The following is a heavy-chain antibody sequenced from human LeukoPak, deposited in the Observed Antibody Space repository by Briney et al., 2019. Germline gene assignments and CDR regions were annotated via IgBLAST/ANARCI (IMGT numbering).Heavy chain of an antibody. V-gene: IGHV3-30*02. CDR1: GFTISSYG. J-gene: IGHJ4*02. CDR2: IRYDGSNK. Sequence: GGSLRLSCAASGFTISSYGMHWVRQAPGKGLEWVAFIRYDGSNKYYGDSVKGRFTISRDNSKNTLYLQMNSLRAEDTSVYYCAKDTHIGYGDPSALYDYWGQGTLVTVSS. CDR3: AKDTHIGYGDPSALYDY. D-gene: IGHD4-17*01.